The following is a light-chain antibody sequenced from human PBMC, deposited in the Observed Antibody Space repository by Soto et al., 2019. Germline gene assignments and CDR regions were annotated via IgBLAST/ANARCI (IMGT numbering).Light chain of an antibody. CDR2: DAS. V-gene: IGKV3-11*01. CDR1: QSVSIY. Sequence: EIVLTQSPAILSLSQGERATLSCRASQSVSIYLAWYQQKPGQAPRLLIYDASNRATGIPARFSGSGSGTDFTLTISSLEPEDFAVYYCQQRTNWPSFGGGTKVEIK. CDR3: QQRTNWPS. J-gene: IGKJ4*01.